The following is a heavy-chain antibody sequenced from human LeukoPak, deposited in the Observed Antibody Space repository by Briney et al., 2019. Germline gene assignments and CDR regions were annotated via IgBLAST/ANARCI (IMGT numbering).Heavy chain of an antibody. V-gene: IGHV1-2*02. D-gene: IGHD6-13*01. J-gene: IGHJ4*02. CDR1: GGTFSSYA. Sequence: ASVKVSCKASGGTFSSYAISWVRQAPGQGLEWMGWINPNSGGTNYAQKFQGRVTMTRDTSISTAYMELSRLRSDDTAVYYCARAHSSSWHYDYWGQGTLVTVSS. CDR3: ARAHSSSWHYDY. CDR2: INPNSGGT.